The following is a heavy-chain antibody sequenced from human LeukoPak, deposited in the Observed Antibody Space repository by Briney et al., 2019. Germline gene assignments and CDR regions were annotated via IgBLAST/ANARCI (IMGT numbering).Heavy chain of an antibody. CDR1: GFTFSSYA. CDR3: ASGSSGYDP. V-gene: IGHV3-23*01. D-gene: IGHD5-12*01. CDR2: LSSSGESA. J-gene: IGHJ5*02. Sequence: GGSLRLSCAGSGFTFSSYAMSWVRQAPGKGLEWVSGLSSSGESAYYADSVKGRFTISRDNSKNTLYLQMNSLRAEDTAVYFCASGSSGYDPWGQGTLVTVSS.